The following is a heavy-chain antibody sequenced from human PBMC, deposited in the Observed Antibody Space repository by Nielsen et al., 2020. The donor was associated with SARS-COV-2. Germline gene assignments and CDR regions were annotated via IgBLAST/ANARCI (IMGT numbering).Heavy chain of an antibody. D-gene: IGHD3-3*01. CDR3: ARVKRQGRITSFGVSPTRIDY. J-gene: IGHJ4*02. Sequence: SQTLSLPCAVYGGSFSRYYWSWIRQPPGKGLEWIGEINHSGSTNYNPSPKSRVTISVDTSKNQFSLKLSSVTAADKAVYYCARVKRQGRITSFGVSPTRIDYWGQGTLVTVSS. CDR1: GGSFSRYY. V-gene: IGHV4-34*01. CDR2: INHSGST.